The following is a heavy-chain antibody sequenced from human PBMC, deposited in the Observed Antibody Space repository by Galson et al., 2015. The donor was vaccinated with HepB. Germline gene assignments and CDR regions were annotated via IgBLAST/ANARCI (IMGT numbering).Heavy chain of an antibody. J-gene: IGHJ5*02. D-gene: IGHD3-22*01. CDR3: ARSLDYYDSSDYGGNWFDP. V-gene: IGHV1-3*01. Sequence: SVKVSCKASGYSFTSYAIHWVRQAPGQRLEWMGWINAGNGNTKFSQKFQGRVTITRDTSASTAYMELSSLRSEDTAVFYCARSLDYYDSSDYGGNWFDPWGQGTLVTVSS. CDR2: INAGNGNT. CDR1: GYSFTSYA.